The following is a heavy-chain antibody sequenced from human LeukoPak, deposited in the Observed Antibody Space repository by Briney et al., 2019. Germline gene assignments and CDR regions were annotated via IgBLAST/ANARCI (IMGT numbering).Heavy chain of an antibody. Sequence: SETLSLTCTVSGGSISSSSYYWGWIRQPPGKGLEWIGSIYYSGSTYYNPSLKSRVTISVDTSKNQFSLKLSSVTAADTAVYYCAREVVGGDFWSGYYPQGQVSGDYWGQGTLVTVSS. CDR1: GGSISSSSYY. CDR2: IYYSGST. J-gene: IGHJ4*02. V-gene: IGHV4-39*07. D-gene: IGHD3-3*01. CDR3: AREVVGGDFWSGYYPQGQVSGDY.